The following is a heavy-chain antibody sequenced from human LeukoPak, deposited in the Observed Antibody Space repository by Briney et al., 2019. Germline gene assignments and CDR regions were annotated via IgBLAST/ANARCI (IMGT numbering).Heavy chain of an antibody. CDR3: VKGKRGSSGDFDY. D-gene: IGHD6-19*01. Sequence: PGGSLRLSCAASGFTFSSYAMSWVRQTPGKGLEWVSAIRGSGSTYYADSVKGRFTISRDNSKNTLYLQMNSLRAEDTALYYCVKGKRGSSGDFDYWGQGTLVTVSS. V-gene: IGHV3-23*01. CDR2: IRGSGST. CDR1: GFTFSSYA. J-gene: IGHJ4*02.